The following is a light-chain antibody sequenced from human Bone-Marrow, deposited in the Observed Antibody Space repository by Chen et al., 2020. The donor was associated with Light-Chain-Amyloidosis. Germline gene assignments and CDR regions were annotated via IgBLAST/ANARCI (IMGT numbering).Light chain of an antibody. Sequence: EMVLTQSPATMSLSPGERATLSCRASQSVSSYLAWYQQKTGQAPRLLIYDASNRATGIPARFSGSGSGTDFTLTISSLEPEDFAVYYCQQRSNWTFGQGTKVEIK. V-gene: IGKV3-11*01. CDR1: QSVSSY. J-gene: IGKJ1*01. CDR3: QQRSNWT. CDR2: DAS.